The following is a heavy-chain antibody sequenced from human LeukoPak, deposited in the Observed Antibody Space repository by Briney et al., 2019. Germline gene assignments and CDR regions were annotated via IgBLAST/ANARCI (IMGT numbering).Heavy chain of an antibody. V-gene: IGHV1-46*01. CDR1: GYTFTNYY. D-gene: IGHD2-15*01. CDR3: ARVVVDATPYDAFDI. J-gene: IGHJ3*02. CDR2: INPSGGIT. Sequence: ASVKVSCKASGYTFTNYYMHWVRQAPGQGLEWMGIINPSGGITNYAQKFQGRVTMTTDTSTSTAYMELRSLRSDDTAVYYCARVVVDATPYDAFDIWGQGTMVTVSS.